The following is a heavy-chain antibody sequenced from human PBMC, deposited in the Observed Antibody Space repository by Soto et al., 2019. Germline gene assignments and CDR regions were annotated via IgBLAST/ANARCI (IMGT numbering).Heavy chain of an antibody. CDR1: GFTFSSYW. V-gene: IGHV3-74*01. CDR3: ASRGVRSIPTIDY. J-gene: IGHJ4*02. Sequence: GGSLRLSCAASGFTFSSYWMHWVRQAPGKGLVWVSRINSDGSSTSYADSVKGRFTIPRDNAKNTLYLQMNSLRAEDTAVYYCASRGVRSIPTIDYWGQGTLVTVSS. CDR2: INSDGSST. D-gene: IGHD2-2*01.